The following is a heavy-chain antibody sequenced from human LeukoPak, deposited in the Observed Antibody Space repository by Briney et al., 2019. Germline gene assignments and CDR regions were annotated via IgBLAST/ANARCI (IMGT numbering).Heavy chain of an antibody. Sequence: PGGSLRLSCAASGFTFSSYAMSWVRQAPGKGLEWVSAISGSGGSTYYADSVKGRFTTSRDNSKNTLYLQMNSLRAEDTAVYYCARTYSSSWYREGRFDYWGQGTLVTVSS. CDR1: GFTFSSYA. CDR3: ARTYSSSWYREGRFDY. J-gene: IGHJ4*02. V-gene: IGHV3-23*01. D-gene: IGHD6-13*01. CDR2: ISGSGGST.